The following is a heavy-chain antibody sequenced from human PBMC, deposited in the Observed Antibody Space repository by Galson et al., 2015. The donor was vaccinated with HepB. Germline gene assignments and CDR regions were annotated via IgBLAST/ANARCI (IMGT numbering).Heavy chain of an antibody. CDR1: GFTFSSYG. CDR2: ISYDGSNK. J-gene: IGHJ4*02. CDR3: AKDPSYSWRWQRLSYYFDY. Sequence: SLRLSCAASGFTFSSYGMHWVRQAPGKGLEWVAVISYDGSNKYYADSVKGRFTISRDNSKNTLYLQMNSLRAEDTAVYYCAKDPSYSWRWQRLSYYFDYWGQGTLVTVSS. D-gene: IGHD6-25*01. V-gene: IGHV3-30*18.